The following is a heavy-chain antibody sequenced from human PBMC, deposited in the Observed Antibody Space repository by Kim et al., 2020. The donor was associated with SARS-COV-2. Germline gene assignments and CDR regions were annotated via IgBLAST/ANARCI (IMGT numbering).Heavy chain of an antibody. CDR3: GRRNYGSGSYSFDY. V-gene: IGHV5-51*01. D-gene: IGHD3-10*01. J-gene: IGHJ4*02. CDR1: GYTLTSYW. CDR2: IFPGDSDT. Sequence: GESLKISCKASGYTLTSYWIGWVRQMPGKRLESMGIIFPGDSDTRYSPSIQGQVTISVDKSINTAFLQWNSLEATDTAMYYCGRRNYGSGSYSFDYWGQGTLVTVSS.